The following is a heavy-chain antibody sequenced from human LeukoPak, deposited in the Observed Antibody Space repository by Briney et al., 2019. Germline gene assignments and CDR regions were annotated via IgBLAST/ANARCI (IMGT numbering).Heavy chain of an antibody. V-gene: IGHV3-48*04. J-gene: IGHJ3*02. CDR2: ISSSSSTI. CDR1: GFTFSSYS. CDR3: AREERLRRPYVFDI. D-gene: IGHD6-25*01. Sequence: GGSLRLSCAASGFTFSSYSMNWVRQAPGKGLEWVSYISSSSSTIYYADSVKGRFTISRDNAKNTLYLQMNSLRAEDTALYYCAREERLRRPYVFDIWGQGTMVTVSS.